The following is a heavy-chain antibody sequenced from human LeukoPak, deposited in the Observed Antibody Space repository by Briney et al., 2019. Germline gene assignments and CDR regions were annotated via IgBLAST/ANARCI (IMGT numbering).Heavy chain of an antibody. D-gene: IGHD6-19*01. CDR1: GFTFSSYA. J-gene: IGHJ4*02. CDR2: ISGSGGST. CDR3: AKGRIPPDSCGWYDY. V-gene: IGHV3-23*01. Sequence: HPGGSLRLSCAASGFTFSSYAMSWVRQAPGKGLEWVSAISGSGGSTYYADSVKGRFTISRDNSKNTLYLQMNSLRAEDTAVYYCAKGRIPPDSCGWYDYWGQGTLVTVSS.